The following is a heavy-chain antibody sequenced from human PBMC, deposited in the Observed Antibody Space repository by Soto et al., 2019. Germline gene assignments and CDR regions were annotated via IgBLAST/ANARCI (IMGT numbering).Heavy chain of an antibody. J-gene: IGHJ5*02. Sequence: QVQLVESGGGVVQPGRSLRLSCAASGFTFSSYAMHWVRQAPGKGLEWVAVISYDGVNKYYADSVKGRFTISRDNSKNTLYLQMNSLRAEDTAVFNCAREGVHCRSTSCRYGLNWFDPWGPGTLVTVSS. CDR3: AREGVHCRSTSCRYGLNWFDP. D-gene: IGHD2-2*01. V-gene: IGHV3-30-3*01. CDR2: ISYDGVNK. CDR1: GFTFSSYA.